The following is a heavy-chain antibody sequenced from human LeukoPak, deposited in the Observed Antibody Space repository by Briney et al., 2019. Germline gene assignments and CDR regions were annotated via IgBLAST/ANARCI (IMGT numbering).Heavy chain of an antibody. J-gene: IGHJ4*02. Sequence: GGSLRLSCTASGFSFSNYWMSWLRQAPGKGLEWVASIKQDESEKYYVDSVKGRFTTSRDNAKSSLYLQMNALRGEDTAVYYCARLVGDVTTWDCWGQGTLVTVSS. CDR1: GFSFSNYW. V-gene: IGHV3-7*03. D-gene: IGHD1-26*01. CDR2: IKQDESEK. CDR3: ARLVGDVTTWDC.